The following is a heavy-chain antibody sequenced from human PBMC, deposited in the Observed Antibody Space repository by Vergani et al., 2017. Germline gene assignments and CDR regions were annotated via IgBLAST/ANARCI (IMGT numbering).Heavy chain of an antibody. V-gene: IGHV1-69*06. J-gene: IGHJ1*01. CDR2: IIPIFGTA. CDR1: GGTFSSYA. D-gene: IGHD2-2*01. Sequence: QVQLVQSGAEVKKPGSSVKVSCKASGGTFSSYAISWVRQAPGQGLEWMGGIIPIFGTANYAQKFQGRVTITAVKSTSTAYMELSSLRAEDTAVYYCARDALVVVPAASGDFQHWGQGTLVTVSS. CDR3: ARDALVVVPAASGDFQH.